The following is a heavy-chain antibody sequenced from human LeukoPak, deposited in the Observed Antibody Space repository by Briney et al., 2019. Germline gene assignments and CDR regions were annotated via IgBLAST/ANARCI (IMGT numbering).Heavy chain of an antibody. V-gene: IGHV4-59*01. Sequence: SETLSLTCTVSGGSISSYYWSWLRQPPGKGLEWIGYIYYSGSTNYNPSLKSRVTISVDTSKNQFSLKLSSVTAADTAVYYCARVEETWYYYYMDVWGKGTTVTVSS. CDR3: ARVEETWYYYYMDV. CDR2: IYYSGST. J-gene: IGHJ6*03. CDR1: GGSISSYY.